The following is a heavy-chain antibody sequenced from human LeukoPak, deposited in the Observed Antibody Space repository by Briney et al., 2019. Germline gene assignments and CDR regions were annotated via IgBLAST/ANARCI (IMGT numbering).Heavy chain of an antibody. CDR3: ARYATIFGVVQYYFDY. Sequence: PSETLSLTCAVYGGSFSGYYWSWIRQPAGKGLEWIGRIYTSGSTNYNPSLKSRVTMSVDTSKNQFSLKLSSVTAADTAVYYCARYATIFGVVQYYFDYWGQGTLVTVSS. CDR2: IYTSGST. J-gene: IGHJ4*02. D-gene: IGHD3-3*01. CDR1: GGSFSGYY. V-gene: IGHV4-59*10.